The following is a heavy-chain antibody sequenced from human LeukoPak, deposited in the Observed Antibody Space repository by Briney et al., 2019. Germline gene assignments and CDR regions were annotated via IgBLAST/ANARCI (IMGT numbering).Heavy chain of an antibody. CDR3: ARQGDSYGYVPGPDY. Sequence: SETLSLTCTVSGGSISSSSYYWGWLRQPPGQGLEWIGSIYYSGSTYYNPSLKSRVTISVDTSKNQFSLKLSSVTGADTAVYYCARQGDSYGYVPGPDYWGQGTLVTVSS. J-gene: IGHJ4*02. V-gene: IGHV4-39*01. CDR1: GGSISSSSYY. CDR2: IYYSGST. D-gene: IGHD5-18*01.